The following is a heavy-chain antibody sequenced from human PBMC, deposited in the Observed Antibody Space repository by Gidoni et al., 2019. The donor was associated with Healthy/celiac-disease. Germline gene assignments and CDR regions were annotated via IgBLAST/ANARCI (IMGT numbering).Heavy chain of an antibody. CDR1: GFTFLSDA. V-gene: IGHV3-23*01. D-gene: IGHD3-10*01. Sequence: EVQLLESGGGLVQPGGSLRFSCAASGFTFLSDAVSWVRQAPGKGLEWVSAISGSGGSTYYADSVKGRFTISRDNSKNTLYLQMNSLRAEETAVYYCAKEDQNRFSGRRPFDYWGQGTLVTVSS. CDR2: ISGSGGST. J-gene: IGHJ4*02. CDR3: AKEDQNRFSGRRPFDY.